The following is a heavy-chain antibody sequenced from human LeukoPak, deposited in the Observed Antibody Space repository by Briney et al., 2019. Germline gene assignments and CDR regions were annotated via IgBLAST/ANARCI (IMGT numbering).Heavy chain of an antibody. CDR2: IKEDGSER. J-gene: IGHJ5*02. Sequence: GGSLRLSCEGSAFIFSGHWMNWVRQTPGKGLEWVASIKEDGSERQYVDSVKGRFSISRDNTKGSLFLQLNSLRAEDTAVYYCAKDLTYGDLNWFDPWGQGTLVTVSS. D-gene: IGHD4-17*01. CDR3: AKDLTYGDLNWFDP. V-gene: IGHV3-7*03. CDR1: AFIFSGHW.